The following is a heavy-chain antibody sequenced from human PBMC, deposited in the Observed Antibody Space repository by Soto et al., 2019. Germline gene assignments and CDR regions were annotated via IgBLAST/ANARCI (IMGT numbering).Heavy chain of an antibody. CDR2: IYYSGST. Sequence: QVQLQESGPGLVKPSQTLSLTCTVSGGSISSGGYYWSWIRQHPGKGLEWIGYIYYSGSTYYNPSLKRRVTIAVDTSKNHFPLKLSSVTAADTAVYYCARGAPYYDFWRGYPENNWFDPWGQGTLVTVSS. CDR1: GGSISSGGYY. D-gene: IGHD3-3*01. CDR3: ARGAPYYDFWRGYPENNWFDP. J-gene: IGHJ5*02. V-gene: IGHV4-31*03.